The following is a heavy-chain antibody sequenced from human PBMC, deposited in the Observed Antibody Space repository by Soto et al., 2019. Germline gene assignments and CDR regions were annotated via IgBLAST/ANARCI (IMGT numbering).Heavy chain of an antibody. J-gene: IGHJ5*02. CDR3: ARDRNWVDP. CDR1: GYTFTSYD. CDR2: MSTSNGKT. Sequence: QVQLVQSGAEVKKPGASVKVSCKASGYTFTSYDISWVRQAPGQGLEWMGWMSTSNGKTNYAQKLQGRVTMTTDTSTSTANMELRSLRPDDTAVYFCARDRNWVDPWGQGTLVTVS. V-gene: IGHV1-18*01.